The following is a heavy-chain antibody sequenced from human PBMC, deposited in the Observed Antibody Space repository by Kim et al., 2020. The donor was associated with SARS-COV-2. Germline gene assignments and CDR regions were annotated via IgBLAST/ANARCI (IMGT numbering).Heavy chain of an antibody. D-gene: IGHD3-10*01. CDR3: AKDEVTMVRGVMSI. J-gene: IGHJ4*02. Sequence: GGSLRLSCAASGFTFSNYAMTWVRQVPGKGLEWVSAISGSGGSTYYADSVKGRFTISRDNSKNTLYLQMNSLRAKDTSVYFCAKDEVTMVRGVMSIWGQGTLVTVSS. CDR2: ISGSGGST. CDR1: GFTFSNYA. V-gene: IGHV3-23*01.